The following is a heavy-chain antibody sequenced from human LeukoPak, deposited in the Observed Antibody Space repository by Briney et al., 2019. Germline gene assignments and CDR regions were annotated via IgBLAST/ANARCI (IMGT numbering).Heavy chain of an antibody. J-gene: IGHJ5*02. D-gene: IGHD3-9*01. Sequence: GSLRLSCAASGFTFSSYWMSWVRQAPGKGLEWIGSIYYSGSTYYNPSLKSRVTISVDTSKNQFSLKLSSVTAADTAVYYCARDKAGYFDWLLNWFDPWGQGTLVTVSS. CDR3: ARDKAGYFDWLLNWFDP. CDR2: IYYSGST. V-gene: IGHV4-39*02. CDR1: GFTFSSYW.